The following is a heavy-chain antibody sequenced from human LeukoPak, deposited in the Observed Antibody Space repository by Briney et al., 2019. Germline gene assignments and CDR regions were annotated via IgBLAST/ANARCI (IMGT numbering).Heavy chain of an antibody. Sequence: GGSLRLSCAASGFTFSSYGMHWVRQAPGKGLEWVAIIWYDGSNKYYADSVKGRFTISRDNSKNTLYLQMNSLRAEDTAVYYCAKDEQQLPQAYYYYYYMDVWGKGTTVTVSS. J-gene: IGHJ6*03. CDR3: AKDEQQLPQAYYYYYYMDV. V-gene: IGHV3-33*06. D-gene: IGHD6-13*01. CDR2: IWYDGSNK. CDR1: GFTFSSYG.